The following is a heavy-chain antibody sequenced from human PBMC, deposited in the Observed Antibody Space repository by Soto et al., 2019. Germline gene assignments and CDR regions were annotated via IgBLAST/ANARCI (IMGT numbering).Heavy chain of an antibody. CDR2: INPSGGST. Sequence: QVQLVQSGAEVKKPGASVKVSCKASGYTFTSYYMHWVRQAPGQGLEWMGIINPSGGSTTYAQKFQGRVTMARDTSTSTVYMELSSLRSEDTAVHYCARTKYGDYGDYYYYYMDVWGKGTTVTVSS. D-gene: IGHD4-17*01. J-gene: IGHJ6*03. V-gene: IGHV1-46*03. CDR3: ARTKYGDYGDYYYYYMDV. CDR1: GYTFTSYY.